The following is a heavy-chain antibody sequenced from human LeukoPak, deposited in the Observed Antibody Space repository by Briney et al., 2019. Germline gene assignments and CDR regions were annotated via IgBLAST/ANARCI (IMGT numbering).Heavy chain of an antibody. CDR3: AKNVAYSSSWRYYYYYGMDV. D-gene: IGHD6-13*01. J-gene: IGHJ6*02. CDR2: ISGSGGST. CDR1: GFTFSSYA. V-gene: IGHV3-23*01. Sequence: GGSLRLSCAASGFTFSSYAMSWVRQAPGKGLEWVSVISGSGGSTYYADSVKGRFTISRDNSKNTLYLQMNSLRAEDTAVYYCAKNVAYSSSWRYYYYYGMDVWGQGTTVTVSS.